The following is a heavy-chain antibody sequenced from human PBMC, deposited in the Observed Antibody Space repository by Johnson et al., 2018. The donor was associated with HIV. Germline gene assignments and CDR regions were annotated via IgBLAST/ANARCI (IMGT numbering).Heavy chain of an antibody. D-gene: IGHD1-26*01. V-gene: IGHV3-30*18. CDR2: ISYDGSNK. CDR1: GFTFSSYG. CDR3: AKMSVSYSSPVPFPVKKPREDAFDI. Sequence: QVQLVESGGGVVQPGRSLRLSCAASGFTFSSYGMHWVRQAPGKGLEWVAVISYDGSNKYYADSVKGRFTISRDNSKNTLYLQMNSLRAVDTAVYCSAKMSVSYSSPVPFPVKKPREDAFDIWGQGTMVTVSS. J-gene: IGHJ3*02.